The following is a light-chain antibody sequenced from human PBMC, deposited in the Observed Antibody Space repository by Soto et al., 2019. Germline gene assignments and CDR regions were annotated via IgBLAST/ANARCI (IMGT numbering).Light chain of an antibody. V-gene: IGKV3-15*01. Sequence: EIVMTQSPATLSVSPGERATLSCRASQSVSSNLAWYQQKPGQAPRLLIYGASTRATGIPARFSGSGSGTEFTLTISSLQSEDFAVYYCNQYNNWPLTFGGGTKVDIK. CDR2: GAS. CDR3: NQYNNWPLT. CDR1: QSVSSN. J-gene: IGKJ4*01.